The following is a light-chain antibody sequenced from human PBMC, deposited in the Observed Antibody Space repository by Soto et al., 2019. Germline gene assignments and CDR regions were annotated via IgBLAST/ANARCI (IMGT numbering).Light chain of an antibody. V-gene: IGLV2-14*01. Sequence: QSVLTQPASVSGSPGQSITISCTGTSSDVGGYNYVSWYQQHPGKAPKLMIYEDSNRPSGVSNRFSGSKSGNTASLTISGLQAEDEADYYCSSYTSSSTSDVVFGGGTKLTVL. CDR1: SSDVGGYNY. CDR3: SSYTSSSTSDVV. J-gene: IGLJ2*01. CDR2: EDS.